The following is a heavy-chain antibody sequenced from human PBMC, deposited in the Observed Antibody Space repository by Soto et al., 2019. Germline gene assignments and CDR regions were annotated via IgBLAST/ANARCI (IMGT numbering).Heavy chain of an antibody. Sequence: LRLSCAASGFTFSNAWMSWVRQAPGKGLEWVGRIKSKTDGGTTDYAAPVKGRFTISRDDSKNTLYLQMNSLKTEDTAVYYCTTDGVVGATTLDYWGQGTLVTVSS. D-gene: IGHD1-26*01. CDR1: GFTFSNAW. CDR2: IKSKTDGGTT. CDR3: TTDGVVGATTLDY. V-gene: IGHV3-15*01. J-gene: IGHJ4*02.